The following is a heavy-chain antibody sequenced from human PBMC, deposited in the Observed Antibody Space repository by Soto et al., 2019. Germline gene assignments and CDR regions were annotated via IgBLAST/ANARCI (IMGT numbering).Heavy chain of an antibody. Sequence: EVQLLESGGGLVQPGVSLRLSCATSGFSLRSTAMSWVRRAPGKGLEWVSTLSASGATALFADFAKGRFTISRDTSKNTLFLDMGKLQVDDTATYYCAKTEDVVAVDVYPRWFDSWGQGTLVSVSS. D-gene: IGHD2-15*01. CDR3: AKTEDVVAVDVYPRWFDS. J-gene: IGHJ5*02. CDR1: GFSLRSTA. V-gene: IGHV3-23*01. CDR2: LSASGATA.